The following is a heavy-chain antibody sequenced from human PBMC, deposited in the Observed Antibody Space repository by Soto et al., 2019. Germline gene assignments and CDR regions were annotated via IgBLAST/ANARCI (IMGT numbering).Heavy chain of an antibody. D-gene: IGHD3-10*01. J-gene: IGHJ6*02. CDR1: GYTFTAYY. Sequence: QVQLVQSGAEVKEPGDSVRVSCEASGYTFTAYYIHWVRQAPGQGLEWMGWINTKIGNTTYAQDFQGRVSMTRDMCVSSVYMELSRLTSGDAAIDFCASNMDYYYGPGSGNGHGFWGQGTTVTVFS. V-gene: IGHV1-2*02. CDR3: ASNMDYYYGPGSGNGHGF. CDR2: INTKIGNT.